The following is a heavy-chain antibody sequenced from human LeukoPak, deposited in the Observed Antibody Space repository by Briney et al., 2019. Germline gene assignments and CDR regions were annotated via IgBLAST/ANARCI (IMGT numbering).Heavy chain of an antibody. V-gene: IGHV4-4*07. CDR1: GGSISSYY. Sequence: PSETLSLTCTVSGGSISSYYWSWIRQPAGKGLEWIGRIYTSGSTNYNPSLKSRVTISVDTSKNQFSLKLSSVTAADTAVYYCAREGGSYHLTYYYGMDVWGQGTTVTVSS. CDR2: IYTSGST. D-gene: IGHD1-26*01. CDR3: AREGGSYHLTYYYGMDV. J-gene: IGHJ6*02.